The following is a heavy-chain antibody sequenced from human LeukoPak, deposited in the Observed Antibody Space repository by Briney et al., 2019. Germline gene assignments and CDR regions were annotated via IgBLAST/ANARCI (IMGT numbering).Heavy chain of an antibody. Sequence: GGSLRLSCEASGFTFSDYSMNWVRQAPGKGLEWVSAISGSSSYIHYADSAKGRFTISRDNAKNSLYLQMNSLRAEDTAVYYCARCSGRTCLPMSPLDCWGQGALVTVSS. CDR3: ARCSGRTCLPMSPLDC. J-gene: IGHJ4*02. V-gene: IGHV3-21*01. D-gene: IGHD2-15*01. CDR2: ISGSSSYI. CDR1: GFTFSDYS.